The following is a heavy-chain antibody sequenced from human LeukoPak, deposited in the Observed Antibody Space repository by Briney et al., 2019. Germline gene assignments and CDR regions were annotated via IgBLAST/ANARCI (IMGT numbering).Heavy chain of an antibody. J-gene: IGHJ6*03. D-gene: IGHD3-16*01. CDR1: GGSISSYY. V-gene: IGHV4-59*01. CDR2: IYYSGST. CDR3: ARAAEVGDYYYYYMDV. Sequence: PSETLSLTCTVSGGSISSYYWSWIRLPPGKGLEWIGYIYYSGSTNYNPSLKSRVTISVDTSKNQFSLKLSSVTAADTAVYYCARAAEVGDYYYYYMDVWGKGTTVTVSS.